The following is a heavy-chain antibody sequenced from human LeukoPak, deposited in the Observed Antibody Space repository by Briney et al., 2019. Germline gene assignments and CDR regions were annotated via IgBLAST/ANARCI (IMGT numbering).Heavy chain of an antibody. J-gene: IGHJ6*04. CDR3: ARGILWFGDDV. Sequence: ASVKVSCKASGYTFTSYDINWVRQATGQGLEWMGWMNPNSGNTGYAQKFQDRVAMTRNTSISTAYMELSSLRSEDTAVYYCARGILWFGDDVWGKGTTVTISS. CDR1: GYTFTSYD. D-gene: IGHD3-10*01. CDR2: MNPNSGNT. V-gene: IGHV1-8*01.